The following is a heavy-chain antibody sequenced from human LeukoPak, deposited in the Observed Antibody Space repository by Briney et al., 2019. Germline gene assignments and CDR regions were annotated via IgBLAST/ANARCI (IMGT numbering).Heavy chain of an antibody. D-gene: IGHD2-2*01. V-gene: IGHV4-39*06. Sequence: PSETLSLTCTVSGGSISSGGYYWSWTRQPPGKGLEWIGEINHSGSTNYNPSLKSRVTISVDTSKNHFALKLTSVTAADTAVYYCARLKRFMVVVPDDMDVWGPGTTVTVSS. CDR1: GGSISSGGYY. J-gene: IGHJ6*02. CDR2: INHSGST. CDR3: ARLKRFMVVVPDDMDV.